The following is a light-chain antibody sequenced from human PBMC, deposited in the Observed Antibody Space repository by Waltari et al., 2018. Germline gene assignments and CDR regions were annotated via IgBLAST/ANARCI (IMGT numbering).Light chain of an antibody. CDR3: QHYVRLPVT. Sequence: EIVLTQSPGTLSLSPGERATLSCRASQTIRGSLACYQQKPGQAPSLLISGASSRAAGIPDRFSGSGSGTDFSLTISRREPEEFAVYYCQHYVRLPVTFGRGTKVEIK. CDR1: QTIRGS. CDR2: GAS. V-gene: IGKV3-20*01. J-gene: IGKJ1*01.